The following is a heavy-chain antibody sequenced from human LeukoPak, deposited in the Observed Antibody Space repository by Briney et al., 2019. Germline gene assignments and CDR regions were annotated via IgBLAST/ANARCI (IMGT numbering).Heavy chain of an antibody. CDR1: GFSFSSYA. CDR2: ICASASGT. Sequence: PGGSLRLSCAASGFSFSSYAMSWVRQAPGKGLEWVSSICASASGTYYAGSVKGRFTISGDNSKNTLDLQMNNLRAEDTAVYYCAKAGGGSCHSSLDFWGQGTLVTVSS. V-gene: IGHV3-23*01. J-gene: IGHJ4*02. D-gene: IGHD2-15*01. CDR3: AKAGGGSCHSSLDF.